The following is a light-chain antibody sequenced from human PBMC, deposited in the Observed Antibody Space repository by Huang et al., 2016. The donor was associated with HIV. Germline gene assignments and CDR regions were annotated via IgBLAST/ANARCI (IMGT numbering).Light chain of an antibody. Sequence: DIIMTQSPDSLAVSLGESATLNCRSSQSVYSSSTSKDYMAWFQQKPGQPPRLLLFWASTREAGVPDRFSGSGSGTHFTLTIAYLEAEDAAIYYCQQYYSSPQTFGQGTRVEVK. J-gene: IGKJ1*01. CDR1: QSVYSSSTSKDY. CDR3: QQYYSSPQT. CDR2: WAS. V-gene: IGKV4-1*01.